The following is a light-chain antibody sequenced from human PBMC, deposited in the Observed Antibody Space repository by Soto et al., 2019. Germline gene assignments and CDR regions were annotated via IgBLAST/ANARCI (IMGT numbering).Light chain of an antibody. J-gene: IGLJ2*01. CDR2: DNY. V-gene: IGLV6-57*03. CDR1: SGSIASYS. CDR3: QSYDGRMVL. Sequence: NFMLTQPHSVSESPGKTVTVSCTRSSGSIASYSVQWYQQRPGSAPTTVIFDNYQRPSGVPDRFSGSIDSSSNSASLTVSGLKTEDEADYYCQSYDGRMVLFGGGTKLTVL.